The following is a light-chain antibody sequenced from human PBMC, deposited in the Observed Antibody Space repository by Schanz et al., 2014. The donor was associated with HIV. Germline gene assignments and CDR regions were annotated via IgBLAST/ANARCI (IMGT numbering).Light chain of an antibody. CDR3: QSYDKSLSVVI. J-gene: IGLJ2*01. Sequence: QSVVTQPPSVSGAPGQRVTISCTGGSSNLGTNFQVHWYQQLPGTAPKLLIYNNNIRPSGVPDRFSGSKSGTSASLAITGLQPEDEADYFCQSYDKSLSVVIFGGGTKLTVL. V-gene: IGLV1-40*01. CDR2: NNN. CDR1: SSNLGTNFQ.